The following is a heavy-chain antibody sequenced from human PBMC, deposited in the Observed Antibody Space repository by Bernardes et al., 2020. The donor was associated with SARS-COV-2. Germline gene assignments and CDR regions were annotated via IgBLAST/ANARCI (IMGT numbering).Heavy chain of an antibody. D-gene: IGHD5-18*01. Sequence: ASVKVSCKASGYTFTSYYMHWVRQAPGQGLEWMGIINPSGGSTSYAQKFQGRVTMTRDTSTSTVYMELSSLRSEDTAVYYCARDLTTSDSSYSYYYYGMDVWGQGTTVTVSS. V-gene: IGHV1-46*01. CDR2: INPSGGST. CDR1: GYTFTSYY. J-gene: IGHJ6*02. CDR3: ARDLTTSDSSYSYYYYGMDV.